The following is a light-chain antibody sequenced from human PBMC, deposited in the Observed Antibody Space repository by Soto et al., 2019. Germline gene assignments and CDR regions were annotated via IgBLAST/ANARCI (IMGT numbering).Light chain of an antibody. CDR1: SGDVGYYDY. Sequence: QSVLTQPPSASGFPGQSVTISCTGTSGDVGYYDYVSWYQQHPGKAPKLVIYEVTKRPSGVPDRVSASKSGNTASLTVSGLRAEDEADYYCSSYAGSNNFVFGSGTKV. CDR2: EVT. V-gene: IGLV2-8*01. J-gene: IGLJ1*01. CDR3: SSYAGSNNFV.